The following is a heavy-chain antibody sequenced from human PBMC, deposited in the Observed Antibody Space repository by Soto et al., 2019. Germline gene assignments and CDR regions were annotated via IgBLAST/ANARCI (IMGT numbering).Heavy chain of an antibody. Sequence: GESLKISCKGSGYSFTSYWISWLRQMPGKGLECMGRIDPSDSYTNYSPSFQGHVTISADKSISTAYLQWSSLKASDTAMYYCAREYCYDSSGYSWFDPWGQGALVTVSS. CDR3: AREYCYDSSGYSWFDP. CDR1: GYSFTSYW. D-gene: IGHD3-22*01. J-gene: IGHJ5*02. CDR2: IDPSDSYT. V-gene: IGHV5-10-1*01.